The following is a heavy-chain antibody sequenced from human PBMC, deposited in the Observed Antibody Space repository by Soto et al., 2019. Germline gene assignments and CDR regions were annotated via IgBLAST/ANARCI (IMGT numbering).Heavy chain of an antibody. D-gene: IGHD3-16*01. V-gene: IGHV3-30*18. Sequence: GGSLRLSCVASGFTFSTSDMHWVRQAPGQGLEWVAVVSYDERNIYYADSVKGRFSVSRDNSKNTLFLHMNSLRAEDTAVYFCAKLVDKSLDDYWGQGALVTVAS. CDR2: VSYDERNI. J-gene: IGHJ4*02. CDR1: GFTFSTSD. CDR3: AKLVDKSLDDY.